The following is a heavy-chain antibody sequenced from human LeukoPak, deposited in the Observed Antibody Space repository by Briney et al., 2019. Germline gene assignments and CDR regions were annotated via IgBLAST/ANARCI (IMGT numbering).Heavy chain of an antibody. D-gene: IGHD6-19*01. J-gene: IGHJ4*02. CDR2: IKQDGSEK. CDR3: ARFASSGRPGYFDY. Sequence: GGSLRLSCAASGFTFSSYWMSWVRQAPGKGLEWVANIKQDGSEKYYVDSVKGRFTISRDSAKNSLYLQMNSLRAEDTAVYYCARFASSGRPGYFDYWGQGTLVTVSS. CDR1: GFTFSSYW. V-gene: IGHV3-7*03.